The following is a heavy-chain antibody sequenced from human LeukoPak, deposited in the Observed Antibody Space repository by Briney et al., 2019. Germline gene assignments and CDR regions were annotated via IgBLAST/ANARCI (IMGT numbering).Heavy chain of an antibody. CDR2: IIPIFGTA. Sequence: SVKVSCKASGGTFSSYAISWVRQAPGQGLEWMGGIIPIFGTANYAEKFQGRVTITTDESTSTAYMELSSLRSEDTAVYYCAGGPLRTLDYWGQGTLVTVSS. D-gene: IGHD1-14*01. J-gene: IGHJ4*02. CDR1: GGTFSSYA. V-gene: IGHV1-69*05. CDR3: AGGPLRTLDY.